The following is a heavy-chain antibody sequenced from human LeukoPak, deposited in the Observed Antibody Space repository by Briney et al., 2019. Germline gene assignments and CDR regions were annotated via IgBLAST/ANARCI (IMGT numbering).Heavy chain of an antibody. CDR3: ARTYDLGVGPPGDAFDN. V-gene: IGHV3-48*01. CDR2: IRGRSDTT. D-gene: IGHD3-3*01. Sequence: PGGSLRLSCAASGFTFTMFSMNWLRQAPGKGLEWIAFIRGRSDTTYYADSVQGRFTISRDNAEDSVYLQMNSLRVEDTAVYYCARTYDLGVGPPGDAFDNWGQGTLVTVSS. J-gene: IGHJ3*02. CDR1: GFTFTMFS.